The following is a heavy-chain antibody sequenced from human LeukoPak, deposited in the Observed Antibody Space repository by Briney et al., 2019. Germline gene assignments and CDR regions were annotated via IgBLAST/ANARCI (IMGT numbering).Heavy chain of an antibody. V-gene: IGHV3-30*04. CDR1: GFSFNGFS. D-gene: IGHD2-8*01. Sequence: PGRSLRLSCAASGFSFNGFSMHWVRQAPGKGLEWVAVVSYDGSKKYYADSVKGRFTISRDNSKNTLYLQMNSLRAEDTAVYYCAKDFGWSFDYWGQGTLVTVSS. CDR3: AKDFGWSFDY. CDR2: VSYDGSKK. J-gene: IGHJ4*02.